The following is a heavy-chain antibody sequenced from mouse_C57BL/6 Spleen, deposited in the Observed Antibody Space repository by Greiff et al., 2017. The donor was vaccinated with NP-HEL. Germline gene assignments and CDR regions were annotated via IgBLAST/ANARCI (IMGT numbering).Heavy chain of an antibody. CDR1: GYTFTDYE. J-gene: IGHJ4*01. Sequence: QVQLQQSGAELVRPGASVTLSCKASGYTFTDYEMHWVKQTPVHGLEWIGAIDPETGGTAYNQKFKGKAILTADKSSSTAYMELRSLTSEDSAVYYCTRGNWDGSSYAMDYWGQGTSVTVSS. CDR3: TRGNWDGSSYAMDY. CDR2: IDPETGGT. V-gene: IGHV1-15*01. D-gene: IGHD4-1*01.